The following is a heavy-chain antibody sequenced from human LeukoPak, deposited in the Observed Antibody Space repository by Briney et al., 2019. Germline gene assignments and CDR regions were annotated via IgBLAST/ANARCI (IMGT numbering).Heavy chain of an antibody. CDR1: GFTFSSYA. J-gene: IGHJ4*02. D-gene: IGHD5-24*01. CDR3: ARSRDGYNLDY. V-gene: IGHV3-30-3*01. Sequence: PGGSLRLSCAASGFTFSSYAMHWVRQAPGKGLEWVAVISYDGSNKYYADSVKGRFTISRDNSKNTLYQQMNSLRAEDTAVYYCARSRDGYNLDYWGQGTLVTVSS. CDR2: ISYDGSNK.